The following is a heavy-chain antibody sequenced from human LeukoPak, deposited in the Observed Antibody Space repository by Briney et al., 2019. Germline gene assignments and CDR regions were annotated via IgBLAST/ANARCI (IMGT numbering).Heavy chain of an antibody. Sequence: GASVKVSCKASGYTFTSYDINWVRQATGQGLEWMGWMNPNSGNTGYAQKFQGRVTMTRNTSISTAYMELSSLRSEDTAVYYCARSIAVAGRRSGLSGDPTKYYFDYWGQGTLVTVSS. CDR2: MNPNSGNT. CDR3: ARSIAVAGRRSGLSGDPTKYYFDY. D-gene: IGHD6-19*01. V-gene: IGHV1-8*01. J-gene: IGHJ4*02. CDR1: GYTFTSYD.